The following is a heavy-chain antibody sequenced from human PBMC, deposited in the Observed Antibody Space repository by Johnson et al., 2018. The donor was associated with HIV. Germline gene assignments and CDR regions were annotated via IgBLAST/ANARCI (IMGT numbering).Heavy chain of an antibody. CDR3: ARDPSKSRGWLGDAFDV. CDR1: GFTFSSYD. D-gene: IGHD6-19*01. J-gene: IGHJ3*01. V-gene: IGHV3-13*01. CDR2: IGTAGDT. Sequence: VQLVESGGGLVQPGGSLRLSCAASGFTFSSYDMHWVRQATGKGLEWVSAIGTAGDTYYPGSVKGRFTISRDNSKNTLYLQMNSLRAGDTAVFYCARDPSKSRGWLGDAFDVWGQGTLVTVSS.